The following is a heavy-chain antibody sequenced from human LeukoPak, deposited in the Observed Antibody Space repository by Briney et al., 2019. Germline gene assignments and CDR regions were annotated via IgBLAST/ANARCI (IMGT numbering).Heavy chain of an antibody. CDR3: ARETLLLYYYDSSGYYY. J-gene: IGHJ4*02. D-gene: IGHD3-22*01. V-gene: IGHV4-39*02. CDR2: IYYSGSI. Sequence: TSETLSLTCTVSGGSISSSSYYWGWIRQPPGKGLEWIGSIYYSGSIYYNPSLKSRVTISVDTSENQFSLKLSSVTAADTAVYYCARETLLLYYYDSSGYYYWGQGTLVTVSS. CDR1: GGSISSSSYY.